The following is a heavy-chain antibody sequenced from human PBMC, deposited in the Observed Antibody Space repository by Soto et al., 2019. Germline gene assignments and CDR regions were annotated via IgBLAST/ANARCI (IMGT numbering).Heavy chain of an antibody. CDR2: ISPYNGNT. D-gene: IGHD2-15*01. J-gene: IGHJ1*01. CDR3: ARIYCSGGSCYREYFHH. V-gene: IGHV1-18*01. Sequence: ASVKVFCTAPGYTFTSYDINWVRQATGQGLEWMGWISPYNGNTNYAQRFQGRVTMTTDTSTGTAYMELRSLRSDDTAVYLCARIYCSGGSCYREYFHHWGQGTLVTVSS. CDR1: GYTFTSYD.